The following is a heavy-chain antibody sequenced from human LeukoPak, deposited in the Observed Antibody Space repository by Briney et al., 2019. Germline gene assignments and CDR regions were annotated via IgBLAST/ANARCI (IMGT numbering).Heavy chain of an antibody. J-gene: IGHJ6*02. CDR2: IYYSGST. D-gene: IGHD3-3*01. CDR1: GGSISSYY. Sequence: SETLSLTCTVSGGSISSYYWGWIRQPPGKGLEWIGSIYYSGSTYYNPSLKSRVTISVDTSKNQFSLKLSSVTAADTAVYYCARLMYYDFWSGFFYYGMDVWGQGTTVTVSS. CDR3: ARLMYYDFWSGFFYYGMDV. V-gene: IGHV4-39*01.